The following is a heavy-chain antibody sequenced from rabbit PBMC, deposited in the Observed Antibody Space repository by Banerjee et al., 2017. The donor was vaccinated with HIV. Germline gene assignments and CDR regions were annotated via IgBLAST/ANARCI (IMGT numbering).Heavy chain of an antibody. Sequence: QSLEESGGGLVQPEGSLTLTCKASGFSFSSGYDMCWVRQAPGKGLEWIGCIYTGSGHTYYASWAKGRFTISKTSSTTVTLQVTSLTAADTATYFCARDPSVDDYGDSLYYFDLWGQGTLVTVS. CDR1: GFSFSSGYD. D-gene: IGHD2-1*01. CDR2: IYTGSGHT. V-gene: IGHV1S40*01. CDR3: ARDPSVDDYGDSLYYFDL. J-gene: IGHJ4*01.